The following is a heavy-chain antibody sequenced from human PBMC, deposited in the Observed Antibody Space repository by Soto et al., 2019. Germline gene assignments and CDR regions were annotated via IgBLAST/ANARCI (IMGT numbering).Heavy chain of an antibody. V-gene: IGHV3-30-3*01. CDR2: ISYDGTNK. Sequence: GGSLRLSCAASGFTFSTYAMHWVRQAPGKGLEWVAAISYDGTNKDYADSVKGRFTISRDNSKNTLYLQMNSLRVEDTAVYYCAKDMLSAAASDAFDVWGQRTTVTVSS. J-gene: IGHJ3*01. CDR1: GFTFSTYA. D-gene: IGHD2-2*01. CDR3: AKDMLSAAASDAFDV.